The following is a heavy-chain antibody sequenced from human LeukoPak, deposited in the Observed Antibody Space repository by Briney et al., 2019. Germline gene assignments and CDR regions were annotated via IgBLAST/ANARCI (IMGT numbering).Heavy chain of an antibody. CDR1: GITFSSYA. D-gene: IGHD6-6*01. V-gene: IGHV3-23*01. CDR3: ARVTYSSSDDYMDV. J-gene: IGHJ6*03. CDR2: ISYSGGSR. Sequence: GGSLRLSCAVSGITFSSYAMSWVRQAPGKGLEWVSGISYSGGSRYYADSVKGRFTISRDNAKNTLYLQMNSLRAEDTAVYYCARVTYSSSDDYMDVWGKGTTVTVSS.